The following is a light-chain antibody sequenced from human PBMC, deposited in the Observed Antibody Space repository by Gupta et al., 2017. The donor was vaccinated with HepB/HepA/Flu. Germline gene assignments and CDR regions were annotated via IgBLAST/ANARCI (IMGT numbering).Light chain of an antibody. CDR3: AAWDDSLNGPV. CDR2: SGN. Sequence: QSVLTQPPSASGTPSQSGTISCSGSNSNIGSNTVNWYQQLPGTAPKLLIYSGNQRPSGVPDGFSGSKSGTSASLAISGLQSEDEADYYCAAWDDSLNGPVFGGGTKLTVL. J-gene: IGLJ3*02. V-gene: IGLV1-44*01. CDR1: NSNIGSNT.